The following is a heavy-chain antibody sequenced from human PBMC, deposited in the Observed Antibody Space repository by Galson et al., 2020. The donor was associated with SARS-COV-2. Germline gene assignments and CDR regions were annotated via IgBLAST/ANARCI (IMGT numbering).Heavy chain of an antibody. CDR1: GFPFSSYG. Sequence: GGSLRLSCTASGFPFSSYGMHWARQAPGKGLEWVAGISYDGSNKFYADSVKGRFTISRDNSKNTLFLQMNSLRAEDTAVYYCAKVGSSHNYYDTTLGPLDYWGQGTLVTVSA. CDR3: AKVGSSHNYYDTTLGPLDY. J-gene: IGHJ4*02. CDR2: ISYDGSNK. V-gene: IGHV3-30*18. D-gene: IGHD3-22*01.